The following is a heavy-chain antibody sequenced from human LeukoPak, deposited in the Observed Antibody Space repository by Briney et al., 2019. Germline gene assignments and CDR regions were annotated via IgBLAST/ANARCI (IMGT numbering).Heavy chain of an antibody. D-gene: IGHD3-22*01. J-gene: IGHJ4*02. V-gene: IGHV3-30*04. CDR2: ISYDGSNK. CDR3: ARDSGDYYDSSGYYSFMDY. CDR1: GFTFSSYV. Sequence: PGRSLRLSCAASGFTFSSYVMHWVRQAPGKGLEWVAVISYDGSNKCYADSVKGRFTISRDNSKNTLYLQMNSLRAEDTAVYYCARDSGDYYDSSGYYSFMDYWGQGTLVTVSS.